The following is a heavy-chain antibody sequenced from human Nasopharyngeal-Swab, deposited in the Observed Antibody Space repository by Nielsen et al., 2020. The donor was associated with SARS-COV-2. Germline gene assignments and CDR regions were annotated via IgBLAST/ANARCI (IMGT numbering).Heavy chain of an antibody. V-gene: IGHV3-73*01. J-gene: IGHJ4*02. D-gene: IGHD5-12*01. CDR3: TSIGPGYSGYDWGYVGY. Sequence: VRQMPGKGLEWVGRIRSKANSYATAYAASVKGRFTISRDDSKNTAYLQMNSLKTEDTAVYYCTSIGPGYSGYDWGYVGYWGQGTPVTVSS. CDR2: IRSKANSYAT.